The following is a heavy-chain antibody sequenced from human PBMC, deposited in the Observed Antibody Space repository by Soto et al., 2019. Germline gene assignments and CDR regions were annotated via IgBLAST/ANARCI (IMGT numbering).Heavy chain of an antibody. J-gene: IGHJ6*02. CDR2: ISSSSGYI. Sequence: KPGGSLRLSCAASGFTFSSYSMNWVRQAPGKGLEWVSSISSSSGYIYYADSVKGRFTISRDNAKNSLYLQMNSLRAEDTAVYYCARDLRIAARGYYYYGMDVWGQGTTVTVSS. D-gene: IGHD6-6*01. CDR1: GFTFSSYS. CDR3: ARDLRIAARGYYYYGMDV. V-gene: IGHV3-21*01.